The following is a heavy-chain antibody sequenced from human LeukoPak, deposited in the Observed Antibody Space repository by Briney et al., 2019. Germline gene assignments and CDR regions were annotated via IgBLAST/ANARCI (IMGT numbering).Heavy chain of an antibody. J-gene: IGHJ6*03. CDR2: INGSGDRT. D-gene: IGHD1-20*01. CDR1: GFTFSSYA. Sequence: GGSLGLSCAASGFTFSSYAMSWVRQAPGKGLEWVSDINGSGDRTYYADSVKGRFTISRENSKNTLYLQMKSLRAEDTAVYYCAKDRITGYYYYYYYMDVWGKGTTVTISS. V-gene: IGHV3-23*01. CDR3: AKDRITGYYYYYYYMDV.